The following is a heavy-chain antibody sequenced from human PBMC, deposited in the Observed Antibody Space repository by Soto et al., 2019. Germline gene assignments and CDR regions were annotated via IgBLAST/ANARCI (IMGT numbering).Heavy chain of an antibody. CDR1: GFIFTSYS. J-gene: IGHJ4*02. CDR3: ARDLSYAFDY. D-gene: IGHD1-26*01. CDR2: IRIDSNHI. V-gene: IGHV3-48*02. Sequence: EVQLVESGGGLVQPGGSLRLSCAASGFIFTSYSMNWVRQAPGKGLEWLSYIRIDSNHIGYEDSVRGRFTISSDIAKNSLYLQMNSLRDEDTAVYYCARDLSYAFDYWGQGTLVTVSS.